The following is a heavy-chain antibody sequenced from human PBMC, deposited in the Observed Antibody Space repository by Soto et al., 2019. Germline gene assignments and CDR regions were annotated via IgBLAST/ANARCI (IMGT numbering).Heavy chain of an antibody. J-gene: IGHJ3*02. CDR3: ATGLYCRGASCYKVVRAFDI. CDR1: GYTLTELS. CDR2: FDPEDGET. V-gene: IGHV1-24*01. Sequence: ASVKVSCKVSGYTLTELSMHWVRQAPGKGLEWMGGFDPEDGETIYAQKFQGRVTMTEDTSTDTAYMELSSLRSEDTAVYYCATGLYCRGASCYKVVRAFDIWGQGTMVTVSS. D-gene: IGHD2-15*01.